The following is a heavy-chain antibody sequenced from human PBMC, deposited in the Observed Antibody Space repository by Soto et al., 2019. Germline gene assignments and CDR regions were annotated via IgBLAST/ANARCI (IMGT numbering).Heavy chain of an antibody. V-gene: IGHV1-3*01. CDR2: INAGNGNT. CDR3: ARDSRIAAAGILFYFDY. J-gene: IGHJ4*02. CDR1: GYTFTSYA. D-gene: IGHD6-13*01. Sequence: ASVKVSCKASGYTFTSYAMHWVRQAPGQRLEWMGWINAGNGNTKYSQKFQGRVTITRDTSASTAYMELSSLRSEDTAVYYCARDSRIAAAGILFYFDYWGQGTLVTVYS.